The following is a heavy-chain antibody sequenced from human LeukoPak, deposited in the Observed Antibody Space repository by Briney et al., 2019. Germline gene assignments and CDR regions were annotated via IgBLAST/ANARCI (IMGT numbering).Heavy chain of an antibody. CDR2: ISYDGRDQ. Sequence: GGSQRLSCVASGFSLRGYAMHWVRQAPGKGGLEWVTMISYDGRDQYYADSVKGRFTISRDDSKNTLFLQMNSLRVEDTAMYHCARIGLGVSFGSGFDYWGQGTLVTVTS. CDR1: GFSLRGYA. V-gene: IGHV3-30-3*01. CDR3: ARIGLGVSFGSGFDY. D-gene: IGHD3-10*01. J-gene: IGHJ4*02.